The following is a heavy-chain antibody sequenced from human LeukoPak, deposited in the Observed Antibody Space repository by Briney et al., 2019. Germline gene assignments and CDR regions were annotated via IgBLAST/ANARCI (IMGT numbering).Heavy chain of an antibody. CDR3: ARRRFSGSPNWFDP. Sequence: GESLKISCEASGHNFGNHWIGWVRQMPGKGLEWMGIINLGDSATHYSPSFQGQVIISLDKSISTAYLQWRSLKASDTAMYYCARRRFSGSPNWFDPWGQGTLVTVSS. CDR2: INLGDSAT. J-gene: IGHJ5*02. D-gene: IGHD1-26*01. CDR1: GHNFGNHW. V-gene: IGHV5-51*01.